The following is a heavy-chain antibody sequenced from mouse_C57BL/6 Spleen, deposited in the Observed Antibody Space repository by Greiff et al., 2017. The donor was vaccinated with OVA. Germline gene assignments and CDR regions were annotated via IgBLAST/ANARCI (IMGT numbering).Heavy chain of an antibody. Sequence: EVKLMESGGGLVKPGGSLKLSCAASGFTFSDYGMHWVRQAPEKGLEWVAYISSGSSTIYYADTVKGRFTISRDNAKNTLFLQMTSLRSEDTAMYYCAGSTMVTGGRYFDVWGTGTTVTVSS. D-gene: IGHD2-2*01. V-gene: IGHV5-17*01. CDR3: AGSTMVTGGRYFDV. CDR1: GFTFSDYG. CDR2: ISSGSSTI. J-gene: IGHJ1*03.